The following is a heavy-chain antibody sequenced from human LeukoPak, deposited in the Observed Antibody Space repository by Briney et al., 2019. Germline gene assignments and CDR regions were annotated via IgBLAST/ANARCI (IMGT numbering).Heavy chain of an antibody. Sequence: GGSLRLSGSASGFTFSSYIMHWARQAPGKGLEYVSAITSNGDTTYYADSVKGRVTISRDNSKNTLYLQMSSLRAEDTAVYYCVKDDSYYYDSSGRDSWGQGTLVTVSS. D-gene: IGHD3-22*01. CDR3: VKDDSYYYDSSGRDS. CDR2: ITSNGDTT. J-gene: IGHJ4*02. CDR1: GFTFSSYI. V-gene: IGHV3-64D*09.